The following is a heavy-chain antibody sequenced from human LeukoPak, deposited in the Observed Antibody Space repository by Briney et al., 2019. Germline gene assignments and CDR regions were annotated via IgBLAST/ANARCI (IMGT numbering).Heavy chain of an antibody. CDR3: AQWLGDIVVVPAAGIDY. J-gene: IGHJ4*02. CDR2: ISGSGGST. D-gene: IGHD2-2*01. V-gene: IGHV3-23*01. Sequence: GGSLRLSCAASGFTFSSYAMSWVRQAPGKGLEWVSAISGSGGSTYYADSVKGRFTISRDNSKNTLYLQMNSLRAEDTAVYYCAQWLGDIVVVPAAGIDYWGQGTLVTVSS. CDR1: GFTFSSYA.